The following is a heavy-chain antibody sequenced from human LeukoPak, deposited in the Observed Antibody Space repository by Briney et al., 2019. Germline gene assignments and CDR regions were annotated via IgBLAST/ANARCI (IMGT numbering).Heavy chain of an antibody. J-gene: IGHJ4*02. V-gene: IGHV3-7*04. Sequence: GGSLRLSCAASGFTFSTYWMIWVRQAPGRGLEWMASIDQHGSEKYYVDSVKGRFTISRDNAKNSLYLQVNSLRAEDTAVYYCVRGRGDSSGWIYWGQGTLVTVSS. CDR2: IDQHGSEK. CDR1: GFTFSTYW. CDR3: VRGRGDSSGWIY. D-gene: IGHD6-19*01.